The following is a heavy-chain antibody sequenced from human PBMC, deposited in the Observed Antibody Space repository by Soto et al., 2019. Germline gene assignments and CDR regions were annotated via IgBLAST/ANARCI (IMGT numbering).Heavy chain of an antibody. J-gene: IGHJ6*02. D-gene: IGHD2-2*01. CDR3: ARDPLTLLAMRGYYYYGMDV. CDR2: ISSSSSYI. V-gene: IGHV3-21*01. Sequence: GGSLRLSCAASGFTFSSYSMNWVRQAPGEGLEWVSSISSSSSYIYYADSVKGRFTISRDNAKNSLYLQMNSLRAEDTAVYYCARDPLTLLAMRGYYYYGMDVWGQGTTVTVSS. CDR1: GFTFSSYS.